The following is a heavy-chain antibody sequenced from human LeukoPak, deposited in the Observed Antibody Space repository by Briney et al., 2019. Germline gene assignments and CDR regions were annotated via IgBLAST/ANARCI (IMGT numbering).Heavy chain of an antibody. CDR1: GFSFRSYG. Sequence: PGGSLRLSCAASGFSFRSYGMHWVRQASAKGLEWVAVAWYDGSNKYYADSVKGRFTISRDNSKNTLYLQMNILRAEDTAVYYCAKEYYYGSGSYYTKPYFFDYWGQGTLVTVSS. V-gene: IGHV3-33*06. J-gene: IGHJ4*02. CDR2: AWYDGSNK. D-gene: IGHD3-10*01. CDR3: AKEYYYGSGSYYTKPYFFDY.